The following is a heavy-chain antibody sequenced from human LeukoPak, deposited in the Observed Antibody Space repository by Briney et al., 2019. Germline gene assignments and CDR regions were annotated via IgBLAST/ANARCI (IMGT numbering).Heavy chain of an antibody. J-gene: IGHJ4*02. CDR2: IKEDGSEK. CDR3: ARRGSTDY. V-gene: IGHV3-7*03. Sequence: GGSLRLSCAASGFSFSGYWMTWVRQAPGKGLEWVADIKEDGSEKYYADFVKGRFTISRDNAKNSLDLQMNSLRAEDTAVYYCARRGSTDYWGQGTLVTVSS. CDR1: GFSFSGYW. D-gene: IGHD2/OR15-2a*01.